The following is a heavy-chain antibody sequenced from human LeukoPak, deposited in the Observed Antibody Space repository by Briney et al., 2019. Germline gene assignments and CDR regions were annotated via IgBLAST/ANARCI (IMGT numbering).Heavy chain of an antibody. Sequence: ASVKVSCKASGYTFTGYYMHWVRQAPGQGLEWMGWINPNSGGTNYAQKFQGRVTMTRDTSISTAYMELSRLRSDDTAVYYCARTPYGIAAAATGAFDIWGQGTMVTVSS. J-gene: IGHJ3*02. V-gene: IGHV1-2*02. CDR2: INPNSGGT. CDR1: GYTFTGYY. D-gene: IGHD6-13*01. CDR3: ARTPYGIAAAATGAFDI.